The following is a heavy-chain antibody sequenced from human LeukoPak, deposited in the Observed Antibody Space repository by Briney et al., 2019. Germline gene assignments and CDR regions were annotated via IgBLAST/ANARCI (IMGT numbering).Heavy chain of an antibody. CDR1: GFTFSGYA. D-gene: IGHD2-21*02. Sequence: PGRSLRLSCAASGFTFSGYAMHWVRQAPGKGLEWVAVISYDGSNKYYADSVKGRFTISRDNSKNTLYLQMNSLRAEDTAVYYCARHSFPIVVVTAELDPWGQGTLVTVSS. CDR2: ISYDGSNK. CDR3: ARHSFPIVVVTAELDP. V-gene: IGHV3-30-3*01. J-gene: IGHJ5*02.